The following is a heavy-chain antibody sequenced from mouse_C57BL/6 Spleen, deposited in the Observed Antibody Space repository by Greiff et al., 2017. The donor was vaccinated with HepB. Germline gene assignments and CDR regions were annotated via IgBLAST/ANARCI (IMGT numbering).Heavy chain of an antibody. CDR3: ARKFYYYGSSHPYYYAMDY. CDR2: IYPGSGST. D-gene: IGHD1-1*01. J-gene: IGHJ4*01. V-gene: IGHV1-55*01. Sequence: VQLQQPGAELVKPGASVKMSCKASGYTFTSYWITWVKQRPGQGLEWIGDIYPGSGSTNYNEKFKSKATLTVDTSSSTAYMQLSSLTSEDSAVYYCARKFYYYGSSHPYYYAMDYWGQGTSVTVSS. CDR1: GYTFTSYW.